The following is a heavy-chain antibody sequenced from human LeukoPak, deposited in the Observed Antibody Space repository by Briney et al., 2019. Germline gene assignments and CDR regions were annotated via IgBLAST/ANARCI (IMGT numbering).Heavy chain of an antibody. CDR3: ARGLVDFWSGYVKTRAWFDP. Sequence: SETLSPTCAVYGGSFSGYYWSWIRQPPGKGLEWIGEINHSGSTNYNPSLKSRVTISVDTSKNQFSLKLSSVTAADTAVYYCARGLVDFWSGYVKTRAWFDPWGQGTLVTVSS. V-gene: IGHV4-34*01. J-gene: IGHJ5*02. CDR2: INHSGST. D-gene: IGHD3-3*01. CDR1: GGSFSGYY.